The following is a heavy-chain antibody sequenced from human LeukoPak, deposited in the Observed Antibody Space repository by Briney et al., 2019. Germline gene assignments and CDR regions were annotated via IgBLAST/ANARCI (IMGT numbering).Heavy chain of an antibody. CDR3: ARDSSAADFDY. CDR2: ISSGSSFI. J-gene: IGHJ4*02. Sequence: GGSLRLSCAASGFTFSSYSMNWVRQAPGKGLEWVSSISSGSSFIYYADSVKGRFTISRDNAKNSLYLQMNSLRAEDTAVYYCARDSSAADFDYWGQGTLVSVSS. CDR1: GFTFSSYS. D-gene: IGHD6-13*01. V-gene: IGHV3-21*01.